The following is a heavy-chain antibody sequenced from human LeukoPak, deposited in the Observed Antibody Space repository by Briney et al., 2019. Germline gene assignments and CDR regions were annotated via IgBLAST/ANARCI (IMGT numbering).Heavy chain of an antibody. V-gene: IGHV3-33*06. CDR1: GFTFSTYA. CDR3: AKVYGSGSHYHYFGK. CDR2: IWYDGSKE. Sequence: GRSLRLSCAASGFTFSTYAMHWVRQAPGKGLEWVAVIWYDGSKEYYADSVKGRFTISRDISKNTVYLQMNSLRAEETAVYYCAKVYGSGSHYHYFGKWGQGTLVTVSS. J-gene: IGHJ4*02. D-gene: IGHD3-10*01.